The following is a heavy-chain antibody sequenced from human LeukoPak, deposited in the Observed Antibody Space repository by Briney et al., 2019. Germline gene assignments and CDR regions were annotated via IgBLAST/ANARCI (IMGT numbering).Heavy chain of an antibody. CDR2: IRSKAYGGTT. Sequence: GGSLRLSCTASGFTFGDYDMSWVRQAPGKGLEWVGFIRSKAYGGTTEYVACVKGRFTISRDDSKSIAYLQMNSLKTEYTAVYYCTMYMDVWGQGTTVTVSS. J-gene: IGHJ6*03. V-gene: IGHV3-49*04. CDR1: GFTFGDYD. CDR3: TMYMDV.